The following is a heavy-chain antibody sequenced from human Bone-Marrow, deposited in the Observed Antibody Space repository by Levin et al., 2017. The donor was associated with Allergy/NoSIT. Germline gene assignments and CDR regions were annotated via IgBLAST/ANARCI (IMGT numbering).Heavy chain of an antibody. CDR2: IYSGGTT. D-gene: IGHD3-3*01. CDR3: ARGITIFGVVIDGFDY. Sequence: GESLKISCAASGFVVSSHYLSWVRQAPGKGLEWVSVIYSGGTTHFADSVKGRFTISRDNSKNTVYLQMNSLRAEDTAMYYCARGITIFGVVIDGFDYWGQGTLVTVSS. V-gene: IGHV3-53*01. J-gene: IGHJ4*02. CDR1: GFVVSSHY.